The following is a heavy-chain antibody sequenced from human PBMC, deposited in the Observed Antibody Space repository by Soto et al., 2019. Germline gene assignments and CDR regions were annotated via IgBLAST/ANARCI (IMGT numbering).Heavy chain of an antibody. CDR2: INHSGST. Sequence: SETLSLTCAVYGGSFSGYYWSWIRQPPGKGLEWIGEINHSGSTNYNPSLKSRVTISVDTSKNQFSLKLSSVTAADTAVYYCARAGYSSSWANYYYYYMDVWGKGTTVTVSS. J-gene: IGHJ6*03. D-gene: IGHD6-13*01. CDR1: GGSFSGYY. CDR3: ARAGYSSSWANYYYYYMDV. V-gene: IGHV4-34*01.